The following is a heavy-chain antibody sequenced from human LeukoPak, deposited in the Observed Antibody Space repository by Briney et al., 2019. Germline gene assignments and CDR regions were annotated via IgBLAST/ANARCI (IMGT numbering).Heavy chain of an antibody. V-gene: IGHV3-48*02. CDR3: ARADRDGNKRILD. CDR1: GFTFSSYS. J-gene: IGHJ4*02. D-gene: IGHD5-24*01. CDR2: VSCSGTTT. Sequence: PGGSLRLSCSASGFTFSSYSIMGVRQAPGKELEWVSYVSCSGTTTYYADSVKGRFTISRDNGRNSVSLQMDSLRDEDTAEYFCARADRDGNKRILDWGQGTLVSVSS.